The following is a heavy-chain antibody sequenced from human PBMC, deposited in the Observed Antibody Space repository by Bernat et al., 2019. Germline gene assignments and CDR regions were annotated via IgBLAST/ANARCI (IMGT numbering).Heavy chain of an antibody. D-gene: IGHD3-10*01. J-gene: IGHJ4*02. CDR2: INTNTGNS. CDR1: GYTFTSYA. CDR3: ARDLYPYYYYGSEYYFDY. V-gene: IGHV7-4-1*02. Sequence: QVQLVQSGSELKKPGASVKVPCKASGYTFTSYAMNWVRQAPGQGLEWMGWINTNTGNSTYAQGFTGRFVFSLATTVSTAYLQISNIKSEDTAVYYCARDLYPYYYYGSEYYFDYWGQGTLVTVSS.